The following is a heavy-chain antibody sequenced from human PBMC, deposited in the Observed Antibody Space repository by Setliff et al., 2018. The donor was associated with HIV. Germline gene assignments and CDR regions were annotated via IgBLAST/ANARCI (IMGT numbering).Heavy chain of an antibody. Sequence: GGSLRLSCAASGFSFDDYGMSWVRQAPGKGLEWVSGINWNGDSTDYADSVKGRFTISRDNAKNSLYLQMKGLRAEDTALYYCAREKQGPNYYDSSGFSFDFWGQGTLVTVSS. CDR2: INWNGDST. CDR1: GFSFDDYG. V-gene: IGHV3-20*04. CDR3: AREKQGPNYYDSSGFSFDF. D-gene: IGHD3-22*01. J-gene: IGHJ4*02.